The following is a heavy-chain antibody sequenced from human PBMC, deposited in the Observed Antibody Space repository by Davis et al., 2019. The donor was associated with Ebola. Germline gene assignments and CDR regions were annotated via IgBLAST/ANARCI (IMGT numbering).Heavy chain of an antibody. V-gene: IGHV4-59*01. CDR3: ARVGGDGSSHLEGLDS. Sequence: MPPQTLSPTCAVYGGSLSSNYWSWVRQPPGKGLEWIDDINYSGRTNYHPSLASRVTISIATSKNQSSLNLSSVTAADTAVYYCARVGGDGSSHLEGLDSWGQGTLVTVSS. J-gene: IGHJ4*02. CDR1: GGSLSSNY. CDR2: INYSGRT. D-gene: IGHD3-16*01.